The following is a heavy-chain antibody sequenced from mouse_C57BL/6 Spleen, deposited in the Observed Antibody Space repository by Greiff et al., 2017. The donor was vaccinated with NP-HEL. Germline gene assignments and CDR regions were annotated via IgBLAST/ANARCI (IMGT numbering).Heavy chain of an antibody. J-gene: IGHJ4*01. CDR3: ARGDNVRGNYYAMDY. D-gene: IGHD1-1*01. V-gene: IGHV1-55*01. Sequence: QVQLQQPGAELVKPGASVKMSCKASGYTFTSYWITWVKQRPGQGLEWIGDIYPGSGSTNYNEKFKSKATLTVDTSSSTAYMQLSSLTSEDSAVYYCARGDNVRGNYYAMDYWGQGTSVTVSS. CDR1: GYTFTSYW. CDR2: IYPGSGST.